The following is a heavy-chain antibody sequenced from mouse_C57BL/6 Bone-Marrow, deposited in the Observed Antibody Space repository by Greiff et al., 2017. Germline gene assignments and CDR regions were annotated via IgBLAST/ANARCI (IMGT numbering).Heavy chain of an antibody. CDR1: GFNIKDDY. Sequence: VHVKQSGAELVRPGASVKLSCTASGFNIKDDYMHWVKQRPEQGLEWIGWIDPENGDTEYASKFQGKATITADTSSNIAYLQLSSLTSEDTAVYYCTTSIGFAYWGQGTLVTVSA. CDR2: IDPENGDT. J-gene: IGHJ3*01. CDR3: TTSIGFAY. V-gene: IGHV14-4*01.